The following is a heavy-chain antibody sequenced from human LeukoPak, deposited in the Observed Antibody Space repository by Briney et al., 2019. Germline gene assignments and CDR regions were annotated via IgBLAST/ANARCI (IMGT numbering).Heavy chain of an antibody. Sequence: PGGSLRLSCAASGFTISSYAMHWVRQAPGKGLEWVAVISYDGSNKYYADSVKGRFTISRDNSKNTLYLQMNSLRAEDTAVYYCARESGIAAAGTFDYWGQGTLVNVSS. D-gene: IGHD6-13*01. J-gene: IGHJ4*02. CDR1: GFTISSYA. V-gene: IGHV3-30-3*01. CDR2: ISYDGSNK. CDR3: ARESGIAAAGTFDY.